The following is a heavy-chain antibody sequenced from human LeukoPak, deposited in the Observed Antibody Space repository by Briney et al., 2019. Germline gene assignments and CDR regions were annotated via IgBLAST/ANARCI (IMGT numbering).Heavy chain of an antibody. Sequence: GASVKVSCKASRYTFTSYHLDWVRQAPGQGLEWMGINNPSGGSPNYAQKFQGRVTMTRDMSTSTVNMELSSLRSEDTAVYYCARGDYGSGSPYYYYYMDVWGKGTTVTISS. V-gene: IGHV1-46*01. D-gene: IGHD3-10*01. CDR2: NNPSGGSP. CDR3: ARGDYGSGSPYYYYYMDV. J-gene: IGHJ6*03. CDR1: RYTFTSYH.